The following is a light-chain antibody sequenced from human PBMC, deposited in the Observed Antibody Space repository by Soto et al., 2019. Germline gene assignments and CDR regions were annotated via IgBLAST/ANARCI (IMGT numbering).Light chain of an antibody. CDR1: SSDVGAYNY. V-gene: IGLV2-8*01. Sequence: QSALTKPPSASGSPGQSVTISCTGTSSDVGAYNYVSWYQQLPGKAPKLIIYEVSKRPSGVPDRFSGSKSGNTASLTVSGLQAEDEADYYCTSYAGTYSFFYVFGTGTKLTVL. CDR3: TSYAGTYSFFYV. CDR2: EVS. J-gene: IGLJ1*01.